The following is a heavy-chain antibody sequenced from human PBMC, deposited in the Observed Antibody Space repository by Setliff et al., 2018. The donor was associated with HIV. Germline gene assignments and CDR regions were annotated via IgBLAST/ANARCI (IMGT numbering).Heavy chain of an antibody. D-gene: IGHD3-3*01. CDR3: AREEPFWNGYYYTYYFDS. J-gene: IGHJ4*02. V-gene: IGHV3-21*01. CDR2: ISGTESHI. Sequence: GGSLRLSCVASGFTFGDYTMNWVRQPPGKGLEWVSSISGTESHIHYADSVWGRFTITRDNINNTLFLQMNSLRDEDTAVYYCAREEPFWNGYYYTYYFDSWGQGTLVTVSS. CDR1: GFTFGDYT.